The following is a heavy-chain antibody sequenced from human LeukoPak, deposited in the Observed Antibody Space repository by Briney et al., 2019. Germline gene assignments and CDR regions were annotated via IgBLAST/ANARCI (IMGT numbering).Heavy chain of an antibody. Sequence: GRSLRLSCAASGFTFSNYGIHWVRQAPGKGLEWVAIIWSDGSNKYYADSVKGRFTISRDNSKNTLYLQMNSLRAEDTAVYYCARALFAGAFYGMDVWGQGTTVTVSS. CDR2: IWSDGSNK. CDR1: GFTFSNYG. V-gene: IGHV3-33*01. J-gene: IGHJ6*02. CDR3: ARALFAGAFYGMDV. D-gene: IGHD3-10*01.